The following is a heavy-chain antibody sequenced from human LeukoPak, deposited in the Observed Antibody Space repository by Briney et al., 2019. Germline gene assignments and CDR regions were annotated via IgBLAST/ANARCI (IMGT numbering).Heavy chain of an antibody. D-gene: IGHD1-26*01. CDR1: GFTFSSYS. V-gene: IGHV3-21*04. J-gene: IGHJ2*01. Sequence: GGSLRLSCAASGFTFSSYSMNWVRQAPGKGLEWVSSISSSSSYIYYADSVKGRFTISRDNAKNSLYLQMNSLKTEDTAVYYCTRLLRWEPHWYFDLWGRGTLVTASS. CDR2: ISSSSSYI. CDR3: TRLLRWEPHWYFDL.